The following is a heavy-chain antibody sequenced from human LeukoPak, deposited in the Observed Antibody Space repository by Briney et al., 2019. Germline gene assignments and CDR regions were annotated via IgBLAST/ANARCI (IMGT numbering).Heavy chain of an antibody. CDR2: ISGAGTNT. Sequence: GGSLRLSCAASGFTFSSYWMSWVRQAPGKGLEWVSTISGAGTNTYYTDSVKGRFTISRDNSENTLYVQMNSLRAEDTAIYYCAKGDSAWYGFDYWGQGTLVAVSS. J-gene: IGHJ4*02. D-gene: IGHD6-19*01. CDR3: AKGDSAWYGFDY. V-gene: IGHV3-23*01. CDR1: GFTFSSYW.